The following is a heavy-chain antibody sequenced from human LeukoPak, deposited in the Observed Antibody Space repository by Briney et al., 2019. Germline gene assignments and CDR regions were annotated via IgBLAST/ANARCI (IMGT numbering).Heavy chain of an antibody. CDR2: TYHSGST. Sequence: MPSETLSLTCTVSDYSINSAYYWGWIRQPPGKGLEWIGSTYHSGSTYYNPSLKSRVTISVDTSKNQFSLKLSSVTAADTAVYYCARERKADIWGQGTMVTVSS. J-gene: IGHJ3*02. CDR1: DYSINSAYY. V-gene: IGHV4-38-2*02. CDR3: ARERKADI.